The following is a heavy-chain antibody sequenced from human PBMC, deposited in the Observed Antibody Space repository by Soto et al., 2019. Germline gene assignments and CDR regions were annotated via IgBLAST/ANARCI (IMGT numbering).Heavy chain of an antibody. V-gene: IGHV3-21*01. CDR2: INEDSSYI. CDR3: VRDFGWYFRSGYMDV. J-gene: IGHJ6*03. D-gene: IGHD3-3*01. Sequence: PGGSQRLSSTASGFDFSSYSMNWVRQAPGKGLEWVSSINEDSSYIYYAHSLRGRFTISRDNAKESLYLQMNSLRAEDTAVYYCVRDFGWYFRSGYMDVWGDGATVTVSS. CDR1: GFDFSSYS.